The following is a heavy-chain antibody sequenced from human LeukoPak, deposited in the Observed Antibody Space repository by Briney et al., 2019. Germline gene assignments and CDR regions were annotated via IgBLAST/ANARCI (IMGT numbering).Heavy chain of an antibody. Sequence: GGSLRLSCAASGFTFSSYAMSWVRQAPGKGLEWVSAISGSGGSTYYADSVKGRFTISRDNSKKTLYLQMNSLRAEDTAVYYCARDLYYDILTGYYSPGYFDYWGQGTLVTVSS. D-gene: IGHD3-9*01. J-gene: IGHJ4*02. CDR2: ISGSGGST. CDR1: GFTFSSYA. V-gene: IGHV3-23*01. CDR3: ARDLYYDILTGYYSPGYFDY.